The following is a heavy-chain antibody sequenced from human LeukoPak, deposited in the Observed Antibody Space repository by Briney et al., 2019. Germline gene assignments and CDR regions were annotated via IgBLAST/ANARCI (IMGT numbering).Heavy chain of an antibody. CDR3: AREFSGVAAAGTVYYYGMDV. D-gene: IGHD6-13*01. J-gene: IGHJ6*02. Sequence: GASVKVSCKASGYTFTGYYMHWVRQAPGQGLEWMGWINPNSGGTNYAQKFQGWVTMTRDTSISTAYMELSRLRSDDTAVYYCAREFSGVAAAGTVYYYGMDVWAKGPRSPSP. CDR1: GYTFTGYY. V-gene: IGHV1-2*04. CDR2: INPNSGGT.